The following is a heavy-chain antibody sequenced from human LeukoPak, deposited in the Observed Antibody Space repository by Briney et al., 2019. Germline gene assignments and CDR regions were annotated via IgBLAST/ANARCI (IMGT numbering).Heavy chain of an antibody. CDR2: ISGSGGST. V-gene: IGHV3-23*01. D-gene: IGHD3-22*01. J-gene: IGHJ4*02. Sequence: PGGSLRLSCAASGFTFSSYAMTWVRQAPGKGLEWVSAISGSGGSTYYADSVKGRFTISRDDSKSIAYLQMNSLKTEDTAVYYCTRELSTYYYDSSGYYPDYWGQGTLVTVSS. CDR1: GFTFSSYA. CDR3: TRELSTYYYDSSGYYPDY.